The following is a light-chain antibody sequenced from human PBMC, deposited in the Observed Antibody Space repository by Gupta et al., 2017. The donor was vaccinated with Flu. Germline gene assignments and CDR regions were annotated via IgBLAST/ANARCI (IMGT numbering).Light chain of an antibody. V-gene: IGKV4-1*01. Sequence: DIVMTQSPDSLAVSLGERATINCKSSQSVLYSSNNKNYLAWYQQKPGRPPKLLIYWASTRESGVPDRFSGSGSGTEFTLTISSLQAEDVAVYYCQQDYSTPRTFGQGTKVEIK. J-gene: IGKJ1*01. CDR1: QSVLYSSNNKNY. CDR2: WAS. CDR3: QQDYSTPRT.